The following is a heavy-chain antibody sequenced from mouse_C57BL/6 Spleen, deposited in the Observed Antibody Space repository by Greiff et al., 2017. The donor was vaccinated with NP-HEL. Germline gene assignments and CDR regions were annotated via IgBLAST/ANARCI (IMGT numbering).Heavy chain of an antibody. V-gene: IGHV14-4*01. CDR1: GFNIKDDY. J-gene: IGHJ2*01. D-gene: IGHD4-1*01. Sequence: EVQLQQSGAELVRPGASVKLSCTASGFNIKDDYMHWVKQRPEQGLEWIGWIDPENGDTEYASKFQGKATITADTSSNTAYLQLSSLTSEDTAVYYCTTGKLGVGENFDYWGQGTTLTVSS. CDR3: TTGKLGVGENFDY. CDR2: IDPENGDT.